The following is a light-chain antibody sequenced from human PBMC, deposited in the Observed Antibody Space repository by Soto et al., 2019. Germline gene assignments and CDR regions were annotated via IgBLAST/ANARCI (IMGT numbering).Light chain of an antibody. Sequence: DIQMTQTPSSLSASVGDRVTITCRASQGINNYLAWYQLKPGKPPKLLIFATSTLQSGVSSRFNGSGSGTDFTLTISSLQTEDVATYYCQKYNSAPTTFGQGTRLEI. CDR2: ATS. J-gene: IGKJ5*01. CDR1: QGINNY. CDR3: QKYNSAPTT. V-gene: IGKV1-27*01.